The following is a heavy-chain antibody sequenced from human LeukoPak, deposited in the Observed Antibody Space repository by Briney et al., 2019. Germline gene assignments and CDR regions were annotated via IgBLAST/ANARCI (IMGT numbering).Heavy chain of an antibody. Sequence: SETLSLTCTVSGASINGYYWSWIQQPPGKGLEWIGNVHYSLSSNYSPSLESRVTISMDTSQRQFSLKLTSVTAADTAVYYCACYKIVERNFDFWGQGMLVTVSS. J-gene: IGHJ4*02. D-gene: IGHD5-24*01. CDR2: VHYSLSS. CDR1: GASINGYY. CDR3: ACYKIVERNFDF. V-gene: IGHV4-59*01.